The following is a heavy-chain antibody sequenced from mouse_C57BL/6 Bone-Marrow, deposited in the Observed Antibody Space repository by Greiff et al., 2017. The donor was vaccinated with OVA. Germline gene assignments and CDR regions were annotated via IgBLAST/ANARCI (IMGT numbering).Heavy chain of an antibody. CDR3: LYYGRPLLDY. V-gene: IGHV1-81*01. Sequence: VQLVESGAELARPGASVKLSCKASGYTFTSYGISWVKQRTGQGLEWIGEIYPRSGNTYYNEKFKGKATLTADKSSSTAYMELRSLTSEDSAVYFCLYYGRPLLDYWGQGTTLTVSS. CDR2: IYPRSGNT. CDR1: GYTFTSYG. J-gene: IGHJ2*01. D-gene: IGHD1-1*01.